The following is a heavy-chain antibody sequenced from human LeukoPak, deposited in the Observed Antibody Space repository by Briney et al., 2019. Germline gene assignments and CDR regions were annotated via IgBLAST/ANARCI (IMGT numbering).Heavy chain of an antibody. V-gene: IGHV5-51*01. Sequence: GESLEISCKGSGYSFTSYWIGWGRQMPGEGLELMGIIYPGDSDTRYSPSFQGQVTISADKSISTAYLQWSSLKASDTAMYYCARPVRGYSYGNFDYWGQGTLVTVSS. CDR2: IYPGDSDT. J-gene: IGHJ4*02. D-gene: IGHD5-18*01. CDR1: GYSFTSYW. CDR3: ARPVRGYSYGNFDY.